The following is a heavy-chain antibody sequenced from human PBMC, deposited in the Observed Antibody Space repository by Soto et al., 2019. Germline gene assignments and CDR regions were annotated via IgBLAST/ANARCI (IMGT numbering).Heavy chain of an antibody. CDR3: ASGQWELHPRAFDI. CDR1: GGTFSSYA. D-gene: IGHD1-26*01. CDR2: IIPIFGTA. J-gene: IGHJ3*02. Sequence: QVQLVQSGAEVKKPGSSVKVSCKAAGGTFSSYAISWVRQAPGQRLEWMGGIIPIFGTANYAQKFQGRVTITADESTSTAYMELSSLRSEDTAVYYCASGQWELHPRAFDIWGQGTMVTVSS. V-gene: IGHV1-69*12.